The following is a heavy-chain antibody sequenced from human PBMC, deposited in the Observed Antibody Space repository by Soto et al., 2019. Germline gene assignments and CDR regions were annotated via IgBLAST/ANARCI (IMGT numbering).Heavy chain of an antibody. CDR3: ARGVSGSYLSYFDY. Sequence: SETLSLTCAVSGGSISSSNWWSWVRQPPGKGLEWIGEIYHSGSTSYNPSLKSRVTISVDKSKNQFSLKLSSVTAADTAVYYCARGVSGSYLSYFDYWGQGTLVTVSS. CDR1: GGSISSSNW. J-gene: IGHJ4*02. D-gene: IGHD1-26*01. V-gene: IGHV4-4*02. CDR2: IYHSGST.